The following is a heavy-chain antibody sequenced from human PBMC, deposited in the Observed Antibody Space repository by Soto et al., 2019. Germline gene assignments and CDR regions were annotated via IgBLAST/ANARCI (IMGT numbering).Heavy chain of an antibody. D-gene: IGHD4-17*01. Sequence: QVQLQESGPGLVKPSQTLSLTCTVSGGYISSGGYYWSWIRQHPGKGLEWIGYIYYSGSTYYNPSRKSRVTTSVDTSKNQFSLKLSSVTAADTAVYYCARDLDGDEPRDMDVWGQGTTVTVSS. CDR3: ARDLDGDEPRDMDV. V-gene: IGHV4-31*03. J-gene: IGHJ6*02. CDR2: IYYSGST. CDR1: GGYISSGGYY.